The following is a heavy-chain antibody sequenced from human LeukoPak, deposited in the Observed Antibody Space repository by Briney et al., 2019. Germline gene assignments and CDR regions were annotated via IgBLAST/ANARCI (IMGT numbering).Heavy chain of an antibody. V-gene: IGHV4-34*01. CDR3: ARRSWDYRRWFDP. J-gene: IGHJ5*02. Sequence: SETLSLTCAVYGGSFSGYYWSWIRQPPGKGLEWIGEINHGGSTNYNPSLKSRVTISVDTSKNQFSLKLSSVTAADTAVYYCARRSWDYRRWFDPWGQGTLVTVSS. CDR2: INHGGST. D-gene: IGHD1-26*01. CDR1: GGSFSGYY.